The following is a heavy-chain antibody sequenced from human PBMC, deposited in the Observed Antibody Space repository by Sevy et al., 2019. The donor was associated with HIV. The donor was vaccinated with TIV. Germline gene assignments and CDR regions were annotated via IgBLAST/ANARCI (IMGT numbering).Heavy chain of an antibody. J-gene: IGHJ2*01. V-gene: IGHV3-9*01. D-gene: IGHD6-13*01. Sequence: GGSLRLSCAASGFTFDDFAMHWVRQSPGKGLEWVSGINWNSGRREYADSVKGRFTISRHNTKDSLYLQMDSLRQEDTAVYYCAKDRAASGPGWYFDLWGRGTLVTVSS. CDR3: AKDRAASGPGWYFDL. CDR2: INWNSGRR. CDR1: GFTFDDFA.